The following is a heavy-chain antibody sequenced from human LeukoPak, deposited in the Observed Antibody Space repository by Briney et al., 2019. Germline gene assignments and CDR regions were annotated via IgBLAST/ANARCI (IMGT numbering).Heavy chain of an antibody. CDR2: IYSGGST. CDR3: ARDYYGSGSPNWFDP. V-gene: IGHV3-53*01. J-gene: IGHJ5*02. Sequence: PGGSLRLSCAASGFTVSSNYMSWVRQAPGKGLEWVSVIYSGGSTYYADSVKGRFTISRDNAKNTLYLQMNSLRAEDTAVYYCARDYYGSGSPNWFDPWGQGTLVTVSS. D-gene: IGHD3-10*01. CDR1: GFTVSSNY.